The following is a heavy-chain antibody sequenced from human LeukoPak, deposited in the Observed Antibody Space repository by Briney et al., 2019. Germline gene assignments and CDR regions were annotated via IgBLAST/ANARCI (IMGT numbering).Heavy chain of an antibody. V-gene: IGHV6-1*01. CDR2: TYYRSEWYN. D-gene: IGHD6-13*01. CDR1: GDSVSSNNAV. J-gene: IGHJ5*02. CDR3: ASTQLRTSWFDP. Sequence: SQTLSLTCALSGDSVSSNNAVWNWIRQSPSRGLEWLGRTYYRSEWYNDYPVSVKSRITINPDTSKNQFSLQVNSVSPEDTAVYYCASTQLRTSWFDPWGQGTLVTVSS.